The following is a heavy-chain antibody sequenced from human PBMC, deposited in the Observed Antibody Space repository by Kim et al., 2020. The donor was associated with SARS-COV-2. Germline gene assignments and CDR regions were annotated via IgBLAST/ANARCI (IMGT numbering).Heavy chain of an antibody. CDR2: IIPIFGIA. CDR3: ARGPPRVYGEAYYYMDV. J-gene: IGHJ6*03. D-gene: IGHD4-17*01. CDR1: GGTFSSYA. V-gene: IGHV1-69*04. Sequence: SVKVSCKASGGTFSSYAISWVRQAPGQGLEWMGRIIPIFGIANYAQKFQGRVTITADKSTSTAYMELSSLRSEDTAVYYCARGPPRVYGEAYYYMDVWGKGTTVTVSS.